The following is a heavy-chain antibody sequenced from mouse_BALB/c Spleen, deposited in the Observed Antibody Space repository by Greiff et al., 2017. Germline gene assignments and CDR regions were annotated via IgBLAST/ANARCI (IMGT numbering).Heavy chain of an antibody. CDR3: ARGEYGKSYWYFDV. Sequence: QVQLQQSGPQLVRPGASVKISCKASGYSFTSYWMHWVKQRPGQGLEWIGMIDPSDSETRLNQKFKDKATLTVDKSSSTAYMQLSSPTSEDSAVYYCARGEYGKSYWYFDVWGAGTTVTVSS. D-gene: IGHD2-10*02. CDR2: IDPSDSET. CDR1: GYSFTSYW. V-gene: IGHV1S127*01. J-gene: IGHJ1*01.